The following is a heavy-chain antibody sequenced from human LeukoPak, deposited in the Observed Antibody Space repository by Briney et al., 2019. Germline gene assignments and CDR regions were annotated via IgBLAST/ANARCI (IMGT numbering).Heavy chain of an antibody. V-gene: IGHV4-39*02. J-gene: IGHJ4*02. CDR2: IYYSGST. CDR3: ARLDSTGRYGENY. D-gene: IGHD6-19*01. CDR1: GDSISSSSYY. Sequence: SETLSLTCTVSGDSISSSSYYWGWIRQPPGKGLEWIGSIYYSGSTYHNPSLKSRVTISVDTSKNHFSLKLGSVTAADTAVYYCARLDSTGRYGENYWGQGTLVTVSS.